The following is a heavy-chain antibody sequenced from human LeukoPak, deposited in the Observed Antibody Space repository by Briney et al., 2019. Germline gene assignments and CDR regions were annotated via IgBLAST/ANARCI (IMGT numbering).Heavy chain of an antibody. CDR1: GYSINSGYY. CDR2: IWHTGST. J-gene: IGHJ4*02. V-gene: IGHV4-38-2*02. D-gene: IGHD6-19*01. CDR3: ARITDLSVATDY. Sequence: MPSETLSLTCTVSGYSINSGYYWGWIRQPPGKGLEWVGSIWHTGSTYYNPSLKSRVTIFVDTSKNRFSLKLTSVTAADTAVYYCARITDLSVATDYWGQGTLVTVSS.